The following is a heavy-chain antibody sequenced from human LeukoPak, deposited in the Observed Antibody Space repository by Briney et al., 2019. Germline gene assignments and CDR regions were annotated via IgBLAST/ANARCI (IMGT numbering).Heavy chain of an antibody. V-gene: IGHV3-48*01. CDR1: GFTFSTFS. Sequence: GESLKISCAASGFTFSTFSMNWIRQAPGKGLEWISYRSNDIIRYADSVKGRFIISRDNAKNSLYLQMNSLRAEDTAVYYCARDLSWSFDYWGQGTLVTVSS. D-gene: IGHD3-10*01. CDR3: ARDLSWSFDY. J-gene: IGHJ4*02. CDR2: RSNDII.